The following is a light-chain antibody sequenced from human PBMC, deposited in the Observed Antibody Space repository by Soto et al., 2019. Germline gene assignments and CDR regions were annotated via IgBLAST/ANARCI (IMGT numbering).Light chain of an antibody. V-gene: IGKV1-17*01. CDR3: LQHNSYPLT. J-gene: IGKJ4*01. CDR1: QGIRSD. CDR2: AAS. Sequence: DIQMTQSPSSLSASVGDRVTITCRASQGIRSDLGWYQQKPGKAPKRLIYAASSLQSGVPSRFSGSGSGTESTLTISSLQPEDSATHYCLQHNSYPLTFGGGTKVEIK.